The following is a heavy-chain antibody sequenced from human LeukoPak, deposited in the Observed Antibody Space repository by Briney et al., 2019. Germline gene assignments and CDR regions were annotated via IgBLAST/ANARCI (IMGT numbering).Heavy chain of an antibody. Sequence: SETLSLTCAVYGGSFSGYYWSWIRQPPGKGLEWIGEINHSGSTNYNPSLKSRVTISVDTSKNQFSLKLSSVTAADTAVYYCARGQRGYSSSWGQGILVTVSS. D-gene: IGHD6-13*01. J-gene: IGHJ4*02. CDR3: ARGQRGYSSS. CDR1: GGSFSGYY. CDR2: INHSGST. V-gene: IGHV4-34*01.